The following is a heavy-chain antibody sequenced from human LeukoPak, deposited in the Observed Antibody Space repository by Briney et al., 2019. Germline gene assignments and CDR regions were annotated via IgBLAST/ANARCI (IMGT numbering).Heavy chain of an antibody. J-gene: IGHJ4*02. CDR2: IYTSGST. CDR3: ARATRYIIEDYFDS. D-gene: IGHD1-14*01. CDR1: GVSISYFY. V-gene: IGHV4-4*07. Sequence: SETLSLTCTVSGVSISYFYWSWIRQPAGKGLEWIGRIYTSGSTNYNPSLKSRVTMSVDTSKKQFSLKLSSVTAADTAVYYCARATRYIIEDYFDSGGQGTLVTVSS.